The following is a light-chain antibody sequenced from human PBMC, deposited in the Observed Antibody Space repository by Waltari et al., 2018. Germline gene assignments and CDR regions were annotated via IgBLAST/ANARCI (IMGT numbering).Light chain of an antibody. CDR3: QQYYSTPPRT. V-gene: IGKV4-1*01. J-gene: IGKJ1*01. Sequence: DIVMTQSPDSLAVSLGERATINCKSSQSVLYSSNNKNYLAWYQQKPGQPPKLLIYWASTPESGVPDRFSGSGSGTDFTLTISSLQAEDVAVYYCQQYYSTPPRTFGQGTKVEIK. CDR1: QSVLYSSNNKNY. CDR2: WAS.